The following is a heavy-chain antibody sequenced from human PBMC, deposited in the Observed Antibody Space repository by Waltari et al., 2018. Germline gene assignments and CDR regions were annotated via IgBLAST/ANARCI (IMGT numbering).Heavy chain of an antibody. J-gene: IGHJ4*02. V-gene: IGHV4-31*03. D-gene: IGHD2-15*01. Sequence: QVQLQESGPGLVTPSQTLSLTRTVSGRSLTTGGYYWRWTRQHPGKGLEWIGYIYYSGSTYYNPSLKSRVTISVDTSKNQFSLKLSSVTAADTAVYYCARVEVVAATRFDYWGQGTLVTVSS. CDR1: GRSLTTGGYY. CDR2: IYYSGST. CDR3: ARVEVVAATRFDY.